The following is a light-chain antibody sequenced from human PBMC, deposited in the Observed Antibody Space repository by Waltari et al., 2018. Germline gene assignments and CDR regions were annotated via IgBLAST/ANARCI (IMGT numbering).Light chain of an antibody. CDR2: LNSDGSH. V-gene: IGLV4-69*01. Sequence: QLVVTQSPSASAPLGASVKLTCTLTSGHSTFAIAWHQQQPGKGPRYLMSLNSDGSHSRGDGIPDRFSGSSPGAERYLTISSLESEDEADYYCETWDTAIHVFGGGTKLTVI. J-gene: IGLJ3*02. CDR3: ETWDTAIHV. CDR1: SGHSTFA.